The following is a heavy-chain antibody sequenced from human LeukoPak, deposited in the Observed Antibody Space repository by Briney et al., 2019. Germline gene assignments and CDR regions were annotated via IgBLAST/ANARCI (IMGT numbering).Heavy chain of an antibody. J-gene: IGHJ6*03. CDR2: ISYDGSNR. CDR3: ARGYYYDSSGYSSYRSYYYMDV. V-gene: IGHV3-30*03. D-gene: IGHD3-22*01. Sequence: GGSLRLSCAASGFTFSSYGMHWVRQAPGKGLEWVAVISYDGSNRYYADSVKGRFTISGDTSKNTLYLQMNSLRAEDTAVYYCARGYYYDSSGYSSYRSYYYMDVWGKGTTVTVSS. CDR1: GFTFSSYG.